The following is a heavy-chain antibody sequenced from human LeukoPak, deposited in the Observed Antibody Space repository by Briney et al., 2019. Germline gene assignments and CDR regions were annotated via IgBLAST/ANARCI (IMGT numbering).Heavy chain of an antibody. CDR3: ARDRDTYGMDV. Sequence: SETLSLTCSVSGGSISSGSYYWSWIRQPAGKGLEWIGRIYTSGYTNYNPSLKSRVTISVDTSKNQFSLKLSSVTAADTAVYYCARDRDTYGMDVWGQGTTVTVSS. CDR2: IYTSGYT. J-gene: IGHJ6*02. V-gene: IGHV4-61*02. D-gene: IGHD5-18*01. CDR1: GGSISSGSYY.